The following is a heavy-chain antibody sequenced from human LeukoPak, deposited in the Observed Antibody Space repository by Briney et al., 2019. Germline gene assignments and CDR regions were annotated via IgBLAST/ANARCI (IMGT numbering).Heavy chain of an antibody. Sequence: GGSLRLSCAASEFTFSSYSMNWVRQAPGKGLEWVSYITNSGNSKSYADSVKGRFTISRDNTKNSLYLQMNGLRAEDTAVYYCARPMAAPYGVTENDAFDIWGQGTMVTVSS. CDR1: EFTFSSYS. D-gene: IGHD3-10*01. CDR3: ARPMAAPYGVTENDAFDI. J-gene: IGHJ3*02. CDR2: ITNSGNSK. V-gene: IGHV3-48*01.